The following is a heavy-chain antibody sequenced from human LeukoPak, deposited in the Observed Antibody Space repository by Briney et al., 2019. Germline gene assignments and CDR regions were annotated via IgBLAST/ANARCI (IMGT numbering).Heavy chain of an antibody. J-gene: IGHJ3*02. Sequence: SETLSLTCTVSGGSISSSSYYWGWIRQPPGKGLEWIGSIYYSGSTYYNPSLKSRVTISVDTSKNQFSLKLSSVTAADTAVYYCARDPAAGTAFDIWGQGTMVTVSS. CDR2: IYYSGST. D-gene: IGHD6-13*01. CDR3: ARDPAAGTAFDI. CDR1: GGSISSSSYY. V-gene: IGHV4-39*07.